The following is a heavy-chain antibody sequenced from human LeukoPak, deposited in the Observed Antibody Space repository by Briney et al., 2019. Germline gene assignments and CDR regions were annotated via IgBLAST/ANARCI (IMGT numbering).Heavy chain of an antibody. CDR1: DDPINSGVYY. CDR2: IYTSGTTT. Sequence: SETLSLTXTVSDDPINSGVYYWNWIRQPAGKGLEWIGHIYTSGTTTNSNPSLKSRVAISLDTSKNHFSLKLSSVTAADTAVYYCARAKKRSGRSRNFYLDVWGKGTTVTVSS. CDR3: ARAKKRSGRSRNFYLDV. J-gene: IGHJ6*03. D-gene: IGHD1-26*01. V-gene: IGHV4-61*09.